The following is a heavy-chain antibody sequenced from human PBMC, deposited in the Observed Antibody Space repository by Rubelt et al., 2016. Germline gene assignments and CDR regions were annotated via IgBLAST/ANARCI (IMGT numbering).Heavy chain of an antibody. CDR2: IFSSGST. Sequence: QQQLQESGPGLVKPSETLSLTCIVSGGSISGSSYYWGWIRQPPGKGLEWIASIFSSGSTSYSPSLKGRVTISVDTSKNQFALKLKSVTAADTAGYYCARRRTVPQNWVDPWGQGTLVTVSS. CDR3: ARRRTVPQNWVDP. J-gene: IGHJ5*02. V-gene: IGHV4-39*01. D-gene: IGHD4-17*01. CDR1: GGSISGSSYY.